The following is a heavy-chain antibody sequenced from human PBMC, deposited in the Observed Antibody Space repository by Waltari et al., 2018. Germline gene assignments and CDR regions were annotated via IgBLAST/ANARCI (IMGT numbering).Heavy chain of an antibody. D-gene: IGHD3-3*01. Sequence: QVQLVQSGAEVKKPGSSVTVSCKASGGTFSSYAISWVRQAPGQGLEWMGGIIPIFGTANYAQKFQGRVTITADESTSTAYMELSSLRSEDTAVYYWARASYYDLWSGYYTGYFDYWGQGTLVTVSS. V-gene: IGHV1-69*01. CDR2: IIPIFGTA. CDR3: ARASYYDLWSGYYTGYFDY. J-gene: IGHJ4*02. CDR1: GGTFSSYA.